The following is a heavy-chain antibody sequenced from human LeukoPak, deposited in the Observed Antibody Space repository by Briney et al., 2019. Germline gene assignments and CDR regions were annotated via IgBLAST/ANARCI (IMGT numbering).Heavy chain of an antibody. Sequence: PSETLSLTCAVSGGSISSDHWWSWVRQPPGKGLEWIGEIHHSGSTNYNPSLKSRVTISLDKFKNQFSLKLSSVTAADTAVYYCASKLTAVAGYFDYWGQGTLVTVSS. CDR2: IHHSGST. CDR1: GGSISSDHW. J-gene: IGHJ4*02. V-gene: IGHV4-4*02. CDR3: ASKLTAVAGYFDY. D-gene: IGHD6-19*01.